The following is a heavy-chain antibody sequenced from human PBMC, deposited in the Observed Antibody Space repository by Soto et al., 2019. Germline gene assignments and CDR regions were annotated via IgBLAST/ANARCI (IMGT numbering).Heavy chain of an antibody. CDR2: ISTDGSRT. CDR1: GFTFSSHW. Sequence: EVQLVESGGGIVQPGGSLRLSCSVSGFTFSSHWMHWVRQAPGKGLVWVSRISTDGSRTTYADSVKGRVTISRDNXXXXXXXXMSSLRAEDTAVYYCARDMLGPRAFDYWGQGTLVTVSS. D-gene: IGHD3-10*02. J-gene: IGHJ4*02. CDR3: ARDMLGPRAFDY. V-gene: IGHV3-74*01.